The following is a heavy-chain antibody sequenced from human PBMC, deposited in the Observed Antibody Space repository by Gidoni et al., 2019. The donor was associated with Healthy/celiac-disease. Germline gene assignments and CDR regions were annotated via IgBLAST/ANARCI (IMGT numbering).Heavy chain of an antibody. CDR1: GGTFSSYT. V-gene: IGHV1-69*02. CDR3: ARSSYGGNPLYYYYGMDV. Sequence: QVQLVQSGAEVKKPGSSVKVSCKASGGTFSSYTISWVRQAPGQGLEWMGRIIPILGIANYAQKFQGRVTITADKSTSTAYMELSSLRSEDTAVYYCARSSYGGNPLYYYYGMDVWGQGTTVTVSS. D-gene: IGHD4-17*01. CDR2: IIPILGIA. J-gene: IGHJ6*02.